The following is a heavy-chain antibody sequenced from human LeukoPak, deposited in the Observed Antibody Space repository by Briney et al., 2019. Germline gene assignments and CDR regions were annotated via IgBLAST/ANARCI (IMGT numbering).Heavy chain of an antibody. CDR3: AKVFDYYDSSGYRNY. Sequence: GGSLRLSCAASGSASGFTFSRSAMSWVRQAPGKGLEWVSGLSGSGGSTYYADSVKGRFTISRDNSKNTLYLQMNSLRAEDTAVYYCAKVFDYYDSSGYRNYWGQGTLVTVSS. J-gene: IGHJ4*02. D-gene: IGHD3-22*01. CDR1: GFTFSRSA. CDR2: LSGSGGST. V-gene: IGHV3-23*01.